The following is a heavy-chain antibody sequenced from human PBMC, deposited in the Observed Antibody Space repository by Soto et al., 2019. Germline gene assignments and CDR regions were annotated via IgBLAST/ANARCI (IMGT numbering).Heavy chain of an antibody. D-gene: IGHD3-9*01. V-gene: IGHV3-23*01. J-gene: IGHJ6*03. CDR3: ARVFRNYYYMDV. CDR2: ISGSGGST. CDR1: GFPFSSYA. Sequence: GGSLRLSCAASGFPFSSYAMSWVRQAPGKGLEWVSAISGSGGSTYYADSVKGRFTISRDNSKNTLYLQMNSLRAEDTAVYYCARVFRNYYYMDVWGKGTTVTVSS.